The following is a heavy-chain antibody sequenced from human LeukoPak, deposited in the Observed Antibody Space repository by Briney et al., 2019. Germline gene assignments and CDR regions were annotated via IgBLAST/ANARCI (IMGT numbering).Heavy chain of an antibody. Sequence: GGSLRLSCAASGFTFSNYWMNWVRQAPEKGLGWVANIKPDGSDKVYVDSVKGRFTISRDNAKNSVYLQLNSLRAEDTGVYYCSGRSDSHSIYWGQGTLVTVSS. V-gene: IGHV3-7*01. D-gene: IGHD4-11*01. CDR1: GFTFSNYW. CDR3: SGRSDSHSIY. CDR2: IKPDGSDK. J-gene: IGHJ4*02.